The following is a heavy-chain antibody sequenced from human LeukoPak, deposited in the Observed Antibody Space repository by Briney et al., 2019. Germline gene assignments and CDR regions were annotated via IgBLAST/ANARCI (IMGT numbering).Heavy chain of an antibody. J-gene: IGHJ4*02. V-gene: IGHV4-59*01. CDR1: GGSISSYY. CDR3: ASSWGYSYGGLDY. CDR2: IYYSGST. D-gene: IGHD5-18*01. Sequence: SETLSLTCTVSGGSISSYYWSWIRQPPGKGLGWIGYIYYSGSTNYNPSLKSRVTISVDTSKNQFSLKLSSVTAADTAVYYCASSWGYSYGGLDYWGQGTLVTVSS.